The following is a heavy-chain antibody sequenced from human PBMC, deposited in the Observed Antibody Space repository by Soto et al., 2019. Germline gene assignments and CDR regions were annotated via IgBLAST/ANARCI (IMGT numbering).Heavy chain of an antibody. CDR3: ARGYCSGGSCYYYGMDV. CDR1: GGSVSSGSYY. V-gene: IGHV4-61*01. J-gene: IGHJ6*02. D-gene: IGHD2-15*01. Sequence: PSETLSLTCTVSGGSVSSGSYYWSWIRQPTGKGLEWIGYIYYSGSTNYNPSLKSRVTISVDTSKNQFSLKLSSVTAADTAVYYCARGYCSGGSCYYYGMDVWGQGTTVTAP. CDR2: IYYSGST.